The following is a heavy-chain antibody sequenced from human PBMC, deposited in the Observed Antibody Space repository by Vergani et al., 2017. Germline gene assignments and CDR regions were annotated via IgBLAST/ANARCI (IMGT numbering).Heavy chain of an antibody. CDR1: GFSLSTSGMR. J-gene: IGHJ6*02. CDR3: ARIHVTWADFWSGPNYYYYYGMDV. Sequence: QVTLKESGPALVKPTQTLTLTCTFSGFSLSTSGMRVSWIRQPPGKALEWLARIDWDDDKFYSTSLKTRLTISKDTSKNQVVLTMTNMDPVDTATYYCARIHVTWADFWSGPNYYYYYGMDVWGQGTTVTVSS. V-gene: IGHV2-70*04. D-gene: IGHD3-3*01. CDR2: IDWDDDK.